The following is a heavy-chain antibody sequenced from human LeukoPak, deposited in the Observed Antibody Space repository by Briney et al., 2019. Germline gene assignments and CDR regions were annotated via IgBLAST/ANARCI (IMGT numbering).Heavy chain of an antibody. J-gene: IGHJ5*02. V-gene: IGHV4-31*03. D-gene: IGHD4-17*01. Sequence: SETLSLTCTVSGGSISSGGYYWSRIRQHPGKGLEWIGYIYYSGTTYYNPSLKSRVTISVDMSKNQFSLQLSSVTAADTAVYYCARVKDYGDYWFDPWGQGTLVTVSS. CDR1: GGSISSGGYY. CDR2: IYYSGTT. CDR3: ARVKDYGDYWFDP.